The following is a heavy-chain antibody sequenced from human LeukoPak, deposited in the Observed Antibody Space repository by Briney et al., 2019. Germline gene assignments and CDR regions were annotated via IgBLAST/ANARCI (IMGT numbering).Heavy chain of an antibody. CDR3: ATCCRGGSS. D-gene: IGHD3-10*01. J-gene: IGHJ5*02. V-gene: IGHV1-18*01. CDR2: ISAYNGNT. Sequence: ASVKVSCKASGYTFPSYGFSWVRQAPGQGLEWMGWISAYNGNTNYAQKFQGRVTMTTDSSTSTVYMELSSLRSEDTAVYYCATCCRGGSSWGQGTLVTVSS. CDR1: GYTFPSYG.